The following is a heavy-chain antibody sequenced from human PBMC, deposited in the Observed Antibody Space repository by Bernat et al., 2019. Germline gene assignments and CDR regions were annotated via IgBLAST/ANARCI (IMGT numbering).Heavy chain of an antibody. Sequence: QLQLQESGPGLVKPSETLSLTCTVSGGSISSGSYHWGWIRQPPGKGLEWIGSVYYSGSTYYNPSLKSRVTISVDTSKNQFSLKLSSVTAADTAVYYCARRKHHDYWGQGTLVTVPS. CDR3: ARRKHHDY. CDR1: GGSISSGSYH. J-gene: IGHJ4*02. CDR2: VYYSGST. V-gene: IGHV4-39*01.